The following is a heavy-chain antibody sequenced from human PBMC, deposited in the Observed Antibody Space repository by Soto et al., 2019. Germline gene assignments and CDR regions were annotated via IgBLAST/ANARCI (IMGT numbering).Heavy chain of an antibody. V-gene: IGHV5-51*01. D-gene: IGHD3-10*01. Sequence: PGESLKISCKGPGHLFNNHWIGWVRQTPGKGLEWMGLIFTRDSETKTSPSFQGHFSFSVDNSINTVYLQWTSLKTTDTGIYFCARAYFDSGHGYDLWGQGTLVTVSS. CDR3: ARAYFDSGHGYDL. CDR1: GHLFNNHW. J-gene: IGHJ5*02. CDR2: IFTRDSET.